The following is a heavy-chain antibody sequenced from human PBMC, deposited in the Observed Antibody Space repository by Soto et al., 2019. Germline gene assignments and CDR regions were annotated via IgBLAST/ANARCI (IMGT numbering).Heavy chain of an antibody. J-gene: IGHJ4*02. D-gene: IGHD3-10*01. V-gene: IGHV3-53*04. CDR2: LYSGGAT. CDR1: GFIVSNNY. CDR3: LRGRYGSQIH. Sequence: EVRLMESGGGLVQPGGSLRLSCAASGFIVSNNYMTWVRQAPGKGLEWVSLLYSGGATHYAASVKGRFTISSHSSQNTLFLQMNSLRTEDTATYYCLRGRYGSQIHWGQGTKVTVSS.